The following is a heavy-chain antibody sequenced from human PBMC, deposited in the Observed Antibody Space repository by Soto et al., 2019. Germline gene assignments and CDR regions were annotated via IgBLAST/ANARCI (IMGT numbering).Heavy chain of an antibody. D-gene: IGHD6-13*01. Sequence: QVQLVQSGAEVKKPGASVKVSCKASGYTFTSYYMHWVRQAPGQGLEWMGIINPSGGSTSYAQKFQXXVXMXRDTSTSTVYMELSSLRSEDTAVYYCARAASSRCDPWGQGTLVTVSS. CDR2: INPSGGST. CDR3: ARAASSRCDP. CDR1: GYTFTSYY. V-gene: IGHV1-46*03. J-gene: IGHJ5*02.